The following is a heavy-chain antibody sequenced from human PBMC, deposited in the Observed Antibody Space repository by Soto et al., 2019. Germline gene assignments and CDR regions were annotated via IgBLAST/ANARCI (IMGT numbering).Heavy chain of an antibody. J-gene: IGHJ5*02. CDR2: ISSSTRYI. Sequence: GGSLRLSCAASGFTFSSYSMNWVRQAPGKGLEWVSSISSSTRYIYYADLVKGRFTISRDNAKNSLYLEMNSLRVDDTAVYYCAKSLIAERDWFDPWGQGTLVTVSS. V-gene: IGHV3-21*01. D-gene: IGHD6-13*01. CDR1: GFTFSSYS. CDR3: AKSLIAERDWFDP.